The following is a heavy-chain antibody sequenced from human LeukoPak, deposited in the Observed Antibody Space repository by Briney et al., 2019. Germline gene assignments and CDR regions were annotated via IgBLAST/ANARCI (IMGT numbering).Heavy chain of an antibody. Sequence: GGSLRLSCTASGFTFGFTFRSFWMSWVRQAPGKGLEWVAVIIWNGEDAFYADSVKGRFTVSRDNRKSSLYLHMSSLRTEDTAFYYCAKAVAARSTYFDSWGQGTLVTVSS. D-gene: IGHD5-12*01. CDR1: GFTFGFTFRSFW. CDR3: AKAVAARSTYFDS. CDR2: IIWNGEDA. J-gene: IGHJ4*02. V-gene: IGHV3-43*01.